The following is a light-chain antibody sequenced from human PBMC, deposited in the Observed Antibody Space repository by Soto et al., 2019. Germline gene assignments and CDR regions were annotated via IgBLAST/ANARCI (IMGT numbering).Light chain of an antibody. V-gene: IGLV2-14*01. CDR1: SSDVGGYNY. J-gene: IGLJ1*01. CDR3: SSYTSSSTHNYV. CDR2: DVS. Sequence: SLLTQPASVSGSPGQSITISCTGTSSDVGGYNYVSWYQQHPGKAPKLMIYDVSNRPSGVSNRFSGSKSGNTASLTISGLQAEDEADYYCSSYTSSSTHNYVFGTGTKVTVL.